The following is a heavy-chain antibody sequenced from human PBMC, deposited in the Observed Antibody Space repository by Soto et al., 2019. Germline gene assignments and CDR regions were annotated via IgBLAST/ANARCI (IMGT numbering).Heavy chain of an antibody. D-gene: IGHD4-17*01. CDR1: GDSVSGYY. V-gene: IGHV4-59*02. CDR3: ARNPYGDYGLDY. J-gene: IGHJ4*02. Sequence: SETLSLTCTVSGDSVSGYYWSWLRQPPGRGLEWIGYIYYTGSIKYNPSLKSRVTISIDTSKNQFSLNLSSVTAADTAVYYCARNPYGDYGLDYWGQGTLVTVSS. CDR2: IYYTGSI.